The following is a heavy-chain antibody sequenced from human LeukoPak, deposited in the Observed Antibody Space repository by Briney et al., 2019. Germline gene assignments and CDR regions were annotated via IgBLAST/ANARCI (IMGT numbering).Heavy chain of an antibody. Sequence: GGSLRLSCAASGFTFSDYYMSWVRQAPGKGLEWISYINRSGGFYSDSVEGGVSISTDNDNNSLYLQMNSLGVEDTAVYYCARDGGTTSKVDYLGQGTLVTVSS. CDR1: GFTFSDYY. D-gene: IGHD3-16*01. J-gene: IGHJ4*02. V-gene: IGHV3-11*01. CDR2: INRSGG. CDR3: ARDGGTTSKVDY.